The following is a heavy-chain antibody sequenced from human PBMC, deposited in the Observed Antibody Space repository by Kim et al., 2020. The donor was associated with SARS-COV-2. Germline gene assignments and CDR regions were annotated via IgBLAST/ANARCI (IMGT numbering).Heavy chain of an antibody. CDR3: AHEVSATYPH. J-gene: IGHJ4*02. D-gene: IGHD1-26*01. CDR2: ISGSGGST. CDR1: GFTFSSYA. V-gene: IGHV3-23*01. Sequence: GGSLRLSCTASGFTFSSYAMSWVRQAPGKGLEWVSGISGSGGSTYYADSVKGRFTISRDNSKNMLYVQMNNLRAEDTAIYFCAHEVSATYPHWGQGTLVTVSS.